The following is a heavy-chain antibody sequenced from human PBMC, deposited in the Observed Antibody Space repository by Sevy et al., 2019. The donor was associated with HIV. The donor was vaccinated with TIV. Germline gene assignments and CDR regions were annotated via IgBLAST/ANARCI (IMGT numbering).Heavy chain of an antibody. V-gene: IGHV4-4*07. CDR3: ARESRAAAVTHES. Sequence: SETLSLTCSVSGGSISGYYWSWIRQPAGKGLEWIGRIYSTGNTNYKYSLKSRVTTSVDTSKNQFSLRLNSVTAADTAVYYCARESRAAAVTHESWGQGMLVTVSS. J-gene: IGHJ5*02. CDR2: IYSTGNT. D-gene: IGHD6-25*01. CDR1: GGSISGYY.